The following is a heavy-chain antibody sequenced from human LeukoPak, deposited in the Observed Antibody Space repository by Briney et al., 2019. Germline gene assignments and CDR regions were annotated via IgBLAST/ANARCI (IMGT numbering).Heavy chain of an antibody. CDR2: ISGSGGST. D-gene: IGHD3-3*01. CDR3: GKGGGGSFEVVYGMDV. CDR1: GFTFSSYA. Sequence: PGGSLRLSCAASGFTFSSYAMSWVRQAPGKGLEWVSAISGSGGSTYYADSVKGRFTISRDNSKNTLYLQMNSLRAEDTAVYYCGKGGGGSFEVVYGMDVWGQGTTVTVSS. V-gene: IGHV3-23*01. J-gene: IGHJ6*02.